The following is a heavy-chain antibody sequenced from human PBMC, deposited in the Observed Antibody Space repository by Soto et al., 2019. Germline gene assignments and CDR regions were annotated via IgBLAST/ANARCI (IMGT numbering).Heavy chain of an antibody. CDR3: ARETSRAPHDY. J-gene: IGHJ4*02. Sequence: PGGSLRLSCAASGFTFSSYSMNWVRQAPGKGLEWVSSISSSSSYIYYADSGKGRFTISRDNAKNSLYLQMNSLRAEDTAVYYRARETSRAPHDYWGQGTLVIVSS. V-gene: IGHV3-21*01. D-gene: IGHD6-6*01. CDR1: GFTFSSYS. CDR2: ISSSSSYI.